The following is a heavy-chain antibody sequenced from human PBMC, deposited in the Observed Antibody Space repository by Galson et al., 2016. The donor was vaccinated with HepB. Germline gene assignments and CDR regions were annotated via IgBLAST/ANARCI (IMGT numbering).Heavy chain of an antibody. CDR1: GFSFSNYA. D-gene: IGHD3-10*01. CDR2: VSYDGRRK. J-gene: IGHJ4*02. V-gene: IGHV3-30*04. CDR3: ARSRGSYGSGSYWAVLDY. Sequence: SLRLSCAASGFSFSNYALHWVRQAPGKGLEWVAVVSYDGRRKYYAGSVRGRLTISRDNSKNTLYLQMNSLRAEDTAVYYCARSRGSYGSGSYWAVLDYWGQGTLVTVSS.